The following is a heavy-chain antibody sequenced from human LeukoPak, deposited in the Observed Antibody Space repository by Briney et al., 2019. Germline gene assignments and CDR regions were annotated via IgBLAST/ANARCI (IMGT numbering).Heavy chain of an antibody. Sequence: PSETLSLTCTVSGGSISSYYWSWIRQPPGKGLEWIGEINHSGSTNYNPSLKSRVTISVDTSKNQFSLKLSSVTAADTAVYYCARGDELETYFDYWGQGTLVTVSS. CDR3: ARGDELETYFDY. J-gene: IGHJ4*02. CDR1: GGSISSYY. D-gene: IGHD1-1*01. V-gene: IGHV4-34*01. CDR2: INHSGST.